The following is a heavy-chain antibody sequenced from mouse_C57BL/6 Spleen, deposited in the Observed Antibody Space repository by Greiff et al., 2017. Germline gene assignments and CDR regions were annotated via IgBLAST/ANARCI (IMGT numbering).Heavy chain of an antibody. D-gene: IGHD2-2*01. CDR3: ARGGYDDAMDY. J-gene: IGHJ4*01. CDR1: GYAFSRYW. Sequence: QVQLQQSGAELVKPGASVKISCKASGYAFSRYWMNWVKQRPGKGLEWIGQIYPGDGDTNYNGKFKGKATLTADKSSSTAYMQLSSLTSEDSAVYFCARGGYDDAMDYWGQGTSVTVSS. CDR2: IYPGDGDT. V-gene: IGHV1-80*01.